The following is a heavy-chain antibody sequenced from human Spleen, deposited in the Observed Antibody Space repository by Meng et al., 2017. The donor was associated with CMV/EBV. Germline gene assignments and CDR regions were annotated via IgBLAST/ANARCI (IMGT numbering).Heavy chain of an antibody. V-gene: IGHV4-30-4*06. CDR1: DSIISGGYY. CDR2: IYDSGST. Sequence: DSIISGGYYWSWIRQHPGKGLEWIGYIYDSGSTYYNPSLKSRVAISVDTSKNQFSLKLSSVTAADTAVYYCASLYCSSTSCPNWFDPWGQGTLVTVSS. D-gene: IGHD2-2*01. J-gene: IGHJ5*02. CDR3: ASLYCSSTSCPNWFDP.